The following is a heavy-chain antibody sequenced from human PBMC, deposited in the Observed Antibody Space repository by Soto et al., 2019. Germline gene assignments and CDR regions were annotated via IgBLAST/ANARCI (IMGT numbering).Heavy chain of an antibody. V-gene: IGHV1-18*01. CDR1: GYTFTSYG. CDR2: ISAYNGNT. Sequence: ASVKVSCKASGYTFTSYGISWVRQAPGQGLEWMGWISAYNGNTNYAQKLQGRVTITTDTSTSTAYMELSSLRSEDTAVYYCAGQDDYGDYVGAGGAFDIWGQGTMVTVSS. J-gene: IGHJ3*02. D-gene: IGHD4-17*01. CDR3: AGQDDYGDYVGAGGAFDI.